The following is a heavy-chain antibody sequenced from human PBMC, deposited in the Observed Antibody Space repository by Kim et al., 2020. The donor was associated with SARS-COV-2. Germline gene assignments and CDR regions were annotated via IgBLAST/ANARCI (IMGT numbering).Heavy chain of an antibody. CDR3: ARMRFGELPFDY. CDR1: GYTFTSYD. Sequence: ASVKVSCKASGYTFTSYDINWVRQATGQGLEWMGWMNPNSGNTGYAQKFQGRVTMTRNTSISTAYMELSSLRSEDTAVYYCARMRFGELPFDYWGQGTLVTVSS. D-gene: IGHD3-10*01. J-gene: IGHJ4*02. CDR2: MNPNSGNT. V-gene: IGHV1-8*01.